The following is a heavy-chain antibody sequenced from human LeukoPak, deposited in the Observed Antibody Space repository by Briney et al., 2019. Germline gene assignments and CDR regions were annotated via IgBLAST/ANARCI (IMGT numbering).Heavy chain of an antibody. Sequence: GASVKVSCKASGYTFTSFGITWVRQAPGQGLEWMGWISPYNGNTKYAQSLQGRVTMTTDTSTSMAYMEVRSLRSDDTAVYYCARDPSGLGDAFDIWGQGTMVTVSS. V-gene: IGHV1-18*01. CDR3: ARDPSGLGDAFDI. CDR2: ISPYNGNT. CDR1: GYTFTSFG. D-gene: IGHD3/OR15-3a*01. J-gene: IGHJ3*02.